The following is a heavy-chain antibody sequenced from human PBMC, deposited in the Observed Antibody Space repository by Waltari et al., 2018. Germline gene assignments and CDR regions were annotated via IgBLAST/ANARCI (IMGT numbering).Heavy chain of an antibody. CDR3: AKGLTGDRLDY. V-gene: IGHV3-23*03. J-gene: IGHJ4*02. D-gene: IGHD7-27*01. CDR1: GFTFSSYA. Sequence: EVQLLESGGGLVQPGGSLRLSCAASGFTFSSYAMSWVRQAPGKGLEWVSVIYSGGSTYEAESVKGRFTIARDNCKNTLYLQMNSLRAEDTDVYYCAKGLTGDRLDYWGQGTLVTVSS. CDR2: IYSGGST.